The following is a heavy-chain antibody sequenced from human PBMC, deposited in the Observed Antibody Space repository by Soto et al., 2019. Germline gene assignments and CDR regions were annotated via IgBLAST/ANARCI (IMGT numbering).Heavy chain of an antibody. CDR2: IYYSGST. D-gene: IGHD5-12*01. Sequence: SETLSLTCTVSGGSISSGDYYWSWIRQPPGKGLEWIGYIYYSGSTYYNPSLKSRVTISVDTSKNQFSLKLSSVTAADTAVYYCARGVVDIVATIQYYFAYWGQGTLVTVSS. V-gene: IGHV4-30-4*01. J-gene: IGHJ4*02. CDR1: GGSISSGDYY. CDR3: ARGVVDIVATIQYYFAY.